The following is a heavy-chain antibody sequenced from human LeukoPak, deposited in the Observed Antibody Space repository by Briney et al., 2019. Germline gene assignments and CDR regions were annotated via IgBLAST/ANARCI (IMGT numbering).Heavy chain of an antibody. D-gene: IGHD1-26*01. V-gene: IGHV3-48*03. CDR1: GFTFSTYE. CDR2: ISSSATTI. Sequence: GGSLRLSCAASGFTFSTYEMNWFRQAPGKGLEWVSYISSSATTIYYADSVKGRFTISRDNAKNSLYLQMNSLRVEDTAVYYCATNRGSPGAFDIWGQGTVVTVSS. CDR3: ATNRGSPGAFDI. J-gene: IGHJ3*02.